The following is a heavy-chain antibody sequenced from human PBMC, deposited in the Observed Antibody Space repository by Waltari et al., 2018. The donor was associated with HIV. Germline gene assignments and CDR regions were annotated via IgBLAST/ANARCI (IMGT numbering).Heavy chain of an antibody. V-gene: IGHV1-2*02. CDR2: INPNSGGT. CDR3: ARGDTAMVQEYYYYGMDV. D-gene: IGHD5-18*01. CDR1: GYTFTGYY. Sequence: QVQLVQSGAEVKKPGASVKVSCKASGYTFTGYYMHWVRQAPGPGLEWMGWINPNSGGTNYAQKFQGRVTMTRDTSISTAYMELSRLRSDDTAVYYCARGDTAMVQEYYYYGMDVWGQGTTVTVSS. J-gene: IGHJ6*02.